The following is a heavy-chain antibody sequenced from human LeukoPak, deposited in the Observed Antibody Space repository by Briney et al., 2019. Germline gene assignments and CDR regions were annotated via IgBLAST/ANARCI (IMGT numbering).Heavy chain of an antibody. CDR1: GLTFGNAW. D-gene: IGHD2-2*01. CDR3: ARDVSQLTNYYYGMDV. CDR2: IRSVGDTT. Sequence: GGSLRLSCAASGLTFGNAWMTWVRQAPGKGLEWVSAIRSVGDTTYYADSVKGRFTISRDNSRNTLYLQLSSLRAEDTAVYYCARDVSQLTNYYYGMDVWGQGTTVIVSS. J-gene: IGHJ6*02. V-gene: IGHV3-23*01.